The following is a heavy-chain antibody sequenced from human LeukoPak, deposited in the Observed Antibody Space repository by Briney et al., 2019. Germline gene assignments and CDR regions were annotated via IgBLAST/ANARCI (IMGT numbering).Heavy chain of an antibody. CDR3: ARDLDILTGYFEFDP. D-gene: IGHD3-9*01. CDR2: INPNSGGT. CDR1: GYTFTGYY. J-gene: IGHJ5*02. V-gene: IGHV1-2*02. Sequence: ASVKVSCKASGYTFTGYYMHWVRQAPGQGLEWMGWINPNSGGTNYAQKFQGRVTMTRDTSISTAYMEPSRLRSDDTAVYYCARDLDILTGYFEFDPWGQGTLVTVSS.